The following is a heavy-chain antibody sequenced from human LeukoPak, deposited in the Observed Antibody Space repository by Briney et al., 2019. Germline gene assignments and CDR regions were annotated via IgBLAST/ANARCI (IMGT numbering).Heavy chain of an antibody. CDR3: ARGITTVVTLNWFDP. CDR2: INHSGST. J-gene: IGHJ5*02. Sequence: PSETLSLTCAVYGGSFSGYYWSWIRQPPGKGLEWIEEINHSGSTNYNPSLKSRVTISVDTSKNQFSLKLSSVTAADTAVYYCARGITTVVTLNWFDPWGQGTLVTVSS. CDR1: GGSFSGYY. V-gene: IGHV4-34*01. D-gene: IGHD4-23*01.